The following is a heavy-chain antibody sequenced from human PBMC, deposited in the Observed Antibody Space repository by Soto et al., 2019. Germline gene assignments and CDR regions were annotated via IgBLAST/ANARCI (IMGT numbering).Heavy chain of an antibody. V-gene: IGHV3-11*01. CDR1: GFTFSDYY. J-gene: IGHJ3*02. D-gene: IGHD3-3*01. CDR3: ARDQAPLNYDFWSGYYTYAFDI. CDR2: ISSSGSTI. Sequence: GGSLRLSCAASGFTFSDYYMSWIRQAPGKGLEWVSYISSSGSTIYYADSVKGRFTISRDNAKNSLYLQMNSLRAEDTAVYYCARDQAPLNYDFWSGYYTYAFDIWGQGTMVTVS.